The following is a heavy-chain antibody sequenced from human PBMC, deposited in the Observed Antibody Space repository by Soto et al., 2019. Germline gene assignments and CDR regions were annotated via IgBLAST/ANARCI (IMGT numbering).Heavy chain of an antibody. V-gene: IGHV1-2*04. D-gene: IGHD1-26*01. CDR2: INPNSGGT. J-gene: IGHJ4*02. CDR3: ARDSGSYNYFDY. Sequence: SAHHAPGQGLEWMGWINPNSGGTNYAQKFQGWVTMTRDTSISTAYMELSRLRSDDTAVYYCARDSGSYNYFDYWGQGILVSVYS.